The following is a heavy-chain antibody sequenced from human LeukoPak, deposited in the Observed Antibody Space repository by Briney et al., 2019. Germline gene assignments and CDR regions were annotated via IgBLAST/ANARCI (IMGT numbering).Heavy chain of an antibody. J-gene: IGHJ6*02. CDR1: GFTFSSYA. V-gene: IGHV3-30-3*01. D-gene: IGHD1-1*01. CDR3: ARTTGDYGMDV. CDR2: ISYDGSNK. Sequence: PGRSLRLSCAASGFTFSSYAMHWVRQAPGKGLEWVAVISYDGSNKYYADSVKGRFTISRDNSKNTLYLQMNSLRAEDTAVYYCARTTGDYGMDVWGQGTTVTVSS.